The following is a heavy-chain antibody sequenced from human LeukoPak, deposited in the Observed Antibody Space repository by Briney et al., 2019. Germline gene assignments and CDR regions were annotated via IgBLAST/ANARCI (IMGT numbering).Heavy chain of an antibody. CDR3: VRTPPNWGADY. J-gene: IGHJ4*02. V-gene: IGHV1-8*01. CDR1: GYNYG. CDR2: MSPNSGDT. Sequence: ASVKVSCKASGYNYGITWVRQAPGQGFEWMGWMSPNSGDTGYAQEFQGRLTMTRDTSISTAYMELSSLRSEDTAVYYCVRTPPNWGADYWGQGTLVTVSS. D-gene: IGHD3-16*01.